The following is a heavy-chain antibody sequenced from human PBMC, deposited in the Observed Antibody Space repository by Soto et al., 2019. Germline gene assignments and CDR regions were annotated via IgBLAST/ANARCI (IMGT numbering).Heavy chain of an antibody. CDR3: ARRGYYYEGDALDI. CDR1: GGAISSNSYY. J-gene: IGHJ3*02. D-gene: IGHD3-22*01. Sequence: LQLQESGPGLVKSSETLSLICNVSGGAISSNSYYWGWIRQSPGKGLEWIGGIYYSGFTYYKPSLKSRVAISVDSSKNQLSLRLSSVTAADTALYYCARRGYYYEGDALDIWGQGTMVTVGS. CDR2: IYYSGFT. V-gene: IGHV4-39*01.